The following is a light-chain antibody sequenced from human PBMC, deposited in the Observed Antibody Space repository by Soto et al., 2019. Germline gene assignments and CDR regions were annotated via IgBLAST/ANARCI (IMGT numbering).Light chain of an antibody. CDR1: QSVSSN. V-gene: IGKV3-15*01. CDR2: AVS. CDR3: QQYNKWRLT. Sequence: EIMMTQSPGTLSASPGERATLSCRASQSVSSNLAWYQQKPGQAPRLLIYAVSTRATGIPARFSGSGSGTEFTLTISSLQSEDFALYYCQQYNKWRLTFGQGTKVEIK. J-gene: IGKJ1*01.